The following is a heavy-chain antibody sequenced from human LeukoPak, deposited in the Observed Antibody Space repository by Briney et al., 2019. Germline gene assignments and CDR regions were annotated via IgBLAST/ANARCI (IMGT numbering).Heavy chain of an antibody. CDR1: GGSISSGSYY. V-gene: IGHV4-61*02. J-gene: IGHJ4*02. Sequence: PSETLSLTCTVSGGSISSGSYYWSWIRQPAGKGLEWIGRIYTSGSTNYNPSLKSRVTISYTSKNQFSLKLNSVTAADTAVYYCAKVRVVVVTAYYFDYWGQGTLVTVSS. D-gene: IGHD2-21*02. CDR3: AKVRVVVVTAYYFDY. CDR2: IYTSGST.